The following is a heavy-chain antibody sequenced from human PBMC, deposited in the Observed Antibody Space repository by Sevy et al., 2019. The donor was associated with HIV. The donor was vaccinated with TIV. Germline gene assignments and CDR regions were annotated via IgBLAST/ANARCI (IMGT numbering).Heavy chain of an antibody. V-gene: IGHV3-48*02. CDR3: ARRKYYYDSSGSIDY. J-gene: IGHJ4*02. D-gene: IGHD3-22*01. Sequence: GGSLRLSCAASGFTFSSYSMNWVRQAPGKGLEWVSYISSSSTIYYADSVKGRFTISRDNAKNSLYLQMNSLRDEDTAVYYCARRKYYYDSSGSIDYWGQGTLVTVSS. CDR1: GFTFSSYS. CDR2: ISSSSTI.